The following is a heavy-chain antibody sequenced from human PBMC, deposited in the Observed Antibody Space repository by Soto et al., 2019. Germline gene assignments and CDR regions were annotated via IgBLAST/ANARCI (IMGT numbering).Heavy chain of an antibody. V-gene: IGHV4-30-4*01. CDR3: AVSIGARYFDS. J-gene: IGHJ4*02. D-gene: IGHD6-6*01. CDR1: GGSISSGDYY. CDR2: IYYSGST. Sequence: QVQLQESGPGLVKPSQTLSLTCTVSGGSISSGDYYWSWIRQPPGKGLEWIGYIYYSGSTYYNPSLNSHDTKSIDTSKNQFSLKLSSVTAADTAVYYCAVSIGARYFDSWGQGTLVTVSS.